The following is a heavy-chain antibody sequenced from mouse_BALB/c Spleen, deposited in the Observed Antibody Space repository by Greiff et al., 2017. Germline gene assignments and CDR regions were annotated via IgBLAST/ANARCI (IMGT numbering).Heavy chain of an antibody. V-gene: IGHV1S137*01. CDR1: GYTFTDYA. J-gene: IGHJ2*01. Sequence: VQLQQSGAELVRPGVSVKISCKGSGYTFTDYAMHWVKQSHAKSLEWIGVISTYYGDASYNQKFKGKATMTVDKSSSTAYMELARLTSEDSAIYYCARNIGIGSYFDYWGQGTTLTVSS. D-gene: IGHD2-14*01. CDR2: ISTYYGDA. CDR3: ARNIGIGSYFDY.